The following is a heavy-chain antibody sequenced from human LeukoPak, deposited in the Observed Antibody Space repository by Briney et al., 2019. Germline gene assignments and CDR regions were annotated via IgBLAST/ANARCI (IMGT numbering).Heavy chain of an antibody. CDR3: AKTYGSGSYSHRGWLDP. CDR1: GFTFNDYW. J-gene: IGHJ5*02. CDR2: IKTDGSAM. Sequence: TGGSLRLSCVGSGFTFNDYWIHWVRQAPGKGLVWVSAIKTDGSAMQYADSVKGRFAISRDNAKNSLYLQMNSLRAEDTALYYCAKTYGSGSYSHRGWLDPWGQGTLVTVSS. V-gene: IGHV3-74*03. D-gene: IGHD3-10*01.